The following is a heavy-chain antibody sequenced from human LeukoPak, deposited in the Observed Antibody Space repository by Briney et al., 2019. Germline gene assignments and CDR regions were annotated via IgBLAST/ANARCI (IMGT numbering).Heavy chain of an antibody. CDR2: ITSSSSAI. V-gene: IGHV3-48*01. Sequence: AGGSLRLSCAASGFAFSSYSMNWVRQAPGKGLEWVSYITSSSSAIYYADSVKGRFTISRDNAKNSLYLQMNSLRAEDTAVYYCARKSGSSGYPSDYWGQGTVVTVSS. CDR3: ARKSGSSGYPSDY. CDR1: GFAFSSYS. J-gene: IGHJ4*02. D-gene: IGHD3-22*01.